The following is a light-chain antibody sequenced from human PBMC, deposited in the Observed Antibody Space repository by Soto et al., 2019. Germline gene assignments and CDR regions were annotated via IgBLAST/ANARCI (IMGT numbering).Light chain of an antibody. J-gene: IGKJ1*01. V-gene: IGKV1-5*03. Sequence: DIQMTQSPSTLSASVGDRVTITCRASQSVDTCLAWYQQKPGKAPHLLTYTASSLETGVPSRFSGSGSVTEFTLTITSLQPDDFATYYCQQFYRYPWTFGQGTKVESK. CDR2: TAS. CDR1: QSVDTC. CDR3: QQFYRYPWT.